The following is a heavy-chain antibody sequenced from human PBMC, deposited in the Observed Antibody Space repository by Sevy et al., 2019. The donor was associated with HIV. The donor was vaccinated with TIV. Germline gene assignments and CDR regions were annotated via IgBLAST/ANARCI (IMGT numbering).Heavy chain of an antibody. CDR3: ARDMGGSYTPLAY. CDR2: VNGNSGAI. V-gene: IGHV3-48*01. CDR1: GFTFSSYS. D-gene: IGHD3-10*01. Sequence: GGSLRLSCAASGFTFSSYSMNWIRQAPEKWLEWISFVNGNSGAINYADSVKGRFTISRDHAKNSLYVQMNSLWIDDTAVYYCARDMGGSYTPLAYWGQGTMVTVSS. J-gene: IGHJ4*02.